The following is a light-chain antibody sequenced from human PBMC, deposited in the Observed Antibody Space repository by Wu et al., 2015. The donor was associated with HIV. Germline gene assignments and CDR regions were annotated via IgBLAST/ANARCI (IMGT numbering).Light chain of an antibody. CDR3: QQYNNWPLT. Sequence: EIVMTQSPAILSVSPGGRVTLSCRASQSVSSNLAWYQQKPHQAPRLLIYGASTRATGIPGRFSGSGSGTEFTLTISSLQSEHFAVYYCQQYNNWPLTFGGGTKVRS. CDR1: QSVSSN. CDR2: GAS. J-gene: IGKJ4*01. V-gene: IGKV3-15*01.